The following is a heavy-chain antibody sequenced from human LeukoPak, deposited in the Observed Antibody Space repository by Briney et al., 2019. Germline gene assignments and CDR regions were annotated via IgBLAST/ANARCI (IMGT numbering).Heavy chain of an antibody. CDR3: AREALAVAGP. CDR1: GGSFSGYY. V-gene: IGHV4-34*01. J-gene: IGHJ5*02. D-gene: IGHD6-19*01. Sequence: SETLSLTCAVSGGSFSGYYWSWIRQAPGKGLEWIGEIKQSGGTDYNPSLKSRVTISLDTSTTQFSLRLSSVTAADTAVYYCAREALAVAGPWGQGTLVTVSS. CDR2: IKQSGGT.